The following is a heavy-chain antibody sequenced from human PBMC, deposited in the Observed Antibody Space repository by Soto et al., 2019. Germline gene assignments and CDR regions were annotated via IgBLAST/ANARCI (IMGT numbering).Heavy chain of an antibody. CDR2: IYPGDSDT. D-gene: IGHD1-26*01. CDR3: ARSYSGTYPPPYYFDY. J-gene: IGHJ4*02. Sequence: PGESLKISCKGSGFSFTKYWIGWVRQMPGKGLEWMGMIYPGDSDTRYSPSFQGQVIISADKSINTAYLQWSSLQASDTAIYYCARSYSGTYPPPYYFDYWGQGTLVTVSS. V-gene: IGHV5-51*01. CDR1: GFSFTKYW.